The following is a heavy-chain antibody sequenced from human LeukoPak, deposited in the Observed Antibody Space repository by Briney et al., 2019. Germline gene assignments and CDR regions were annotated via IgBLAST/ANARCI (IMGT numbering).Heavy chain of an antibody. J-gene: IGHJ4*02. CDR1: GFTLNTYA. Sequence: GGSLRLSCAASGFTLNTYAMTLVRQASGKGLEWVSTITGSVDSTYYADSVKGRFTISRDNSKSTLYLQMNGLRADDTAIYYCAKGPQLYSGYHPDYWGQGTLVTVSS. CDR2: ITGSVDST. CDR3: AKGPQLYSGYHPDY. D-gene: IGHD3-22*01. V-gene: IGHV3-23*01.